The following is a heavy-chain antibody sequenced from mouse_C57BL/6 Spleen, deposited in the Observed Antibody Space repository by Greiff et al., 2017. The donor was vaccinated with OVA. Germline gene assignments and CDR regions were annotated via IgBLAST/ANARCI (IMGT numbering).Heavy chain of an antibody. D-gene: IGHD2-4*01. Sequence: VQLKESGPELVKPGDSVKISCKASGYSFTGYFMNWVMQSHGKSLEWIGRINPYNGDTFYNQKFKGKATLTVDKSSSTAHMELRSLTSEDSAVYYCARDDYDRGDYWGQGTSVTVSS. CDR3: ARDDYDRGDY. CDR2: INPYNGDT. CDR1: GYSFTGYF. V-gene: IGHV1-20*01. J-gene: IGHJ4*01.